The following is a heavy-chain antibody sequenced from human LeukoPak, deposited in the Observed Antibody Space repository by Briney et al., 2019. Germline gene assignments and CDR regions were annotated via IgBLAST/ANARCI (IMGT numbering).Heavy chain of an antibody. CDR2: INHSGST. CDR1: GGSFIGYY. D-gene: IGHD2-15*01. V-gene: IGHV4-34*01. Sequence: SETLSLTCAVYGGSFIGYYWNWIRQPPGKGLEWIGEINHSGSTNYNPSLKSRVTLSVDTSKNQFSLNLSSVTAADTAVYFCARHSWVNGYFDFWGQGTLVTVSS. CDR3: ARHSWVNGYFDF. J-gene: IGHJ4*02.